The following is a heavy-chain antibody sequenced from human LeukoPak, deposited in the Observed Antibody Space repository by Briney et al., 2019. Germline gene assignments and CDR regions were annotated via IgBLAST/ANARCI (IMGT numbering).Heavy chain of an antibody. V-gene: IGHV3-23*01. J-gene: IGHJ4*02. Sequence: GGSLRLSCAASGFTFSNYAMSWVRQAPGKGLEWVSRISDSGGSTNYADSVKGRFTISRDNTKKTLCLQMNSLRAGDTAVYYCAKVQSSSGWYTFFDYWGRGILVTVSS. D-gene: IGHD6-19*01. CDR2: ISDSGGST. CDR3: AKVQSSSGWYTFFDY. CDR1: GFTFSNYA.